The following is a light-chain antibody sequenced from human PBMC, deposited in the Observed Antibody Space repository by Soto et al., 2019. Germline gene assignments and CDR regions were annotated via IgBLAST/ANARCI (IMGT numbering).Light chain of an antibody. V-gene: IGLV1-44*01. CDR3: AAWDDSLNGPV. CDR1: SSNIGSNT. Sequence: QAVVTQPPSASGTPGQRVTISCSGNSSNIGSNTVNWYQQLPGTAPKLLIHSNNQRPSGVPDRFSGSKSGTSASLAISGLQSEDEADYYCAAWDDSLNGPVFGGGTKLTVL. J-gene: IGLJ2*01. CDR2: SNN.